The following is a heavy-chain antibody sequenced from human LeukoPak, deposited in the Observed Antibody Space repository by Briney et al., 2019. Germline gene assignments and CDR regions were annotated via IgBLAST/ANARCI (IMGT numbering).Heavy chain of an antibody. D-gene: IGHD1-26*01. Sequence: ASVKVSCKASGYTFNNYFLHWVRQAPGQGLEWAGVINPRGGATNYAQKFQGRVTVTRDTSTNTVYMELSSLNSDDTAVYYCARDHNGALVGATAPFDYWGQGTLVTVSS. CDR1: GYTFNNYF. J-gene: IGHJ4*02. V-gene: IGHV1-46*02. CDR2: INPRGGAT. CDR3: ARDHNGALVGATAPFDY.